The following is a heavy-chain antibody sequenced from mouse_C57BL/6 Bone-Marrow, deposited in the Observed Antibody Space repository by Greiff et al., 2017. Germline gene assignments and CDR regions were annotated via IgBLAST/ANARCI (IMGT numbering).Heavy chain of an antibody. V-gene: IGHV1-55*01. CDR2: IYPGSGST. CDR1: GYTFTSYW. Sequence: QVQLQQPGAELVKPGASVKMSCKASGYTFTSYWITWVKQRPGQGLEWIGDIYPGSGSTNYNEKFKSKATLTVDTSSNPAYLQLSSLTSEDTAVYYCTTWVTTVDYWGQGTSVTVSS. CDR3: TTWVTTVDY. J-gene: IGHJ4*01. D-gene: IGHD2-2*01.